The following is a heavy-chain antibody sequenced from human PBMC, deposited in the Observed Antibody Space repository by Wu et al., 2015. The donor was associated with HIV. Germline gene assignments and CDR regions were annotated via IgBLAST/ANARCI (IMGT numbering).Heavy chain of an antibody. J-gene: IGHJ6*03. CDR1: GYSFTAHY. CDR2: IRPDSGAT. CDR3: ARDLGNDFAVRGYYWYMDV. D-gene: IGHD3/OR15-3a*01. V-gene: IGHV1-2*02. Sequence: QLVQSGAEVTKPGASVSVSCQTSGYSFTAHYIHWVRQAPGQGLEWMGWIRPDSGATHYAEKFQDRVTLTRDASINTAYMQLNRLRSDDTAVYFCARDLGNDFAVRGYYWYMDVWGRGTAITVSS.